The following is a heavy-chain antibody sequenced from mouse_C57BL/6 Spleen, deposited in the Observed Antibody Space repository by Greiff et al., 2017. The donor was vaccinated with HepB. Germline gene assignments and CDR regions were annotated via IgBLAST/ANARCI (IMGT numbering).Heavy chain of an antibody. D-gene: IGHD2-4*01. J-gene: IGHJ2*01. Sequence: VQLQQSGPELVKPGASVKTSCKASGYAFSSSWMNWVKQRTGKGLEWIGRIYPGDGDTNYNGKFKGKATLTADKSSSTAYMQLSSLTSEDSAVYFCARPNDYDAYWGQGTTLTVSS. CDR1: GYAFSSSW. CDR2: IYPGDGDT. V-gene: IGHV1-82*01. CDR3: ARPNDYDAY.